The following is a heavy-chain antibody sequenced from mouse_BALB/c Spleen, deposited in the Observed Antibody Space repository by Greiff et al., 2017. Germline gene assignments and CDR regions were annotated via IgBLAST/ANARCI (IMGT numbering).Heavy chain of an antibody. CDR2: ISYSGST. Sequence: EVKLVESGPGLVKPSQSLSLTCTVTGYSITSDYAWNWIRQFPGNKLEWMGYISYSGSTSYNPSLKSRISITRDTSKNQFFLQLNSVTTEDTATYYCARSELRYFDVWGAGTTVTVSS. J-gene: IGHJ1*01. CDR3: ARSELRYFDV. V-gene: IGHV3-2*02. CDR1: GYSITSDYA.